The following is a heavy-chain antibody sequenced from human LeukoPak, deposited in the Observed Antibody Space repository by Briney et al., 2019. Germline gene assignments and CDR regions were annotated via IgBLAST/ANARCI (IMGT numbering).Heavy chain of an antibody. CDR3: ARDQIQVWYMVGRFDS. V-gene: IGHV1-46*01. CDR2: ITPNNGRP. Sequence: ASVKVSCKTSGYTFTTYYIHWIRQAPGQGLEWMAVITPNNGRPTYAQKFQGRVTVTMDTSSSTVYMELSNLGSADTAIYYCARDQIQVWYMVGRFDSWGQGTLVSVSS. J-gene: IGHJ4*02. D-gene: IGHD5-18*01. CDR1: GYTFTTYY.